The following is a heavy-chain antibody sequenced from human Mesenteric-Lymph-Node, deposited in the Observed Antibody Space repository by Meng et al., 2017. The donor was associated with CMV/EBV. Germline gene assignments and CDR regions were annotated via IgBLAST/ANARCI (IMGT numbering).Heavy chain of an antibody. CDR3: AREATYCGGDCYSVAPDY. V-gene: IGHV3-48*04. D-gene: IGHD2-21*01. CDR1: GFTFSSYS. Sequence: GESLKISCAASGFTFSSYSMNWVRQAPGKGLEWVSYISSSGSTIYYADSVKGRFTISRDNAKNSLYLQMNSLRAEDTAVYYCAREATYCGGDCYSVAPDYWGQGTLVTVSS. CDR2: ISSSGSTI. J-gene: IGHJ4*02.